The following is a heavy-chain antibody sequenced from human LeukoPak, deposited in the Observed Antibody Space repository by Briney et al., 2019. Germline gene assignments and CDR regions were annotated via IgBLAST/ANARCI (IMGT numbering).Heavy chain of an antibody. D-gene: IGHD3-3*01. J-gene: IGHJ4*02. V-gene: IGHV3-74*01. CDR1: GFTFSSYW. Sequence: GGSLRLSCAASGFTFSSYWMHWVRQAPGQGLVWVSRINSDGSSTSYADSVKGRFTISRDNAKNTLYLQMNSLRAEDTAVYYCARDRYPYDFWSGSMDYWGQGTLVTVSS. CDR2: INSDGSST. CDR3: ARDRYPYDFWSGSMDY.